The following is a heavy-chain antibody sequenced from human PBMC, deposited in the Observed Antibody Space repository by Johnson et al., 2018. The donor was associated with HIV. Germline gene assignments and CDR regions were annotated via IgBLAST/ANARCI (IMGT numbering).Heavy chain of an antibody. J-gene: IGHJ3*02. Sequence: VQLVESGGDLVQPGGSLRLSCVGSGFTFSTNWMHWVRHATGKGLVWLSRINRDGSSTSYADSVKGRFTISRDNAKNTLYLQMDSLGAEDTAVYYCARVQLLADDVFNIWGQGTMVTVSS. CDR1: GFTFSTNW. CDR3: ARVQLLADDVFNI. V-gene: IGHV3-74*01. CDR2: INRDGSST. D-gene: IGHD3-10*01.